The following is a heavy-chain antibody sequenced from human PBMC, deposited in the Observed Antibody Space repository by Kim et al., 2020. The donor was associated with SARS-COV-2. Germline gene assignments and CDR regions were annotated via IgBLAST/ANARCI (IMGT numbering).Heavy chain of an antibody. CDR1: GGAFSGHY. CDR2: IDHSGIT. D-gene: IGHD3-16*02. J-gene: IGHJ6*02. CDR3: ASGLWKSYSSSHYYIYGLDV. V-gene: IGHV4-34*01. Sequence: SETLSLTCKVYGGAFSGHYWSWIRQRPGKGLEWVGEIDHSGITTYHPSLESRVTISKDTARNDFSLGLRSVTAADTAVYFCASGLWKSYSSSHYYIYGLDVWGHGTTVTVSS.